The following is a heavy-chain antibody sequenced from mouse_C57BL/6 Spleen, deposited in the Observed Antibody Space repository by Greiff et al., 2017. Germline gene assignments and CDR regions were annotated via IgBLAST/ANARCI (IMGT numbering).Heavy chain of an antibody. V-gene: IGHV1-4*01. CDR3: TGGDYDALDY. J-gene: IGHJ2*01. Sequence: QVQLQQSGAELARPGASVKMSCKASGYTFTSYTMHWVKQRPGQGLEWIGYINPSSGYTKYNQKFKDKATLTADKSSSTAYMQLSSLTSEDSAVYYCTGGDYDALDYWGQGTTLTVSS. CDR2: INPSSGYT. CDR1: GYTFTSYT. D-gene: IGHD2-4*01.